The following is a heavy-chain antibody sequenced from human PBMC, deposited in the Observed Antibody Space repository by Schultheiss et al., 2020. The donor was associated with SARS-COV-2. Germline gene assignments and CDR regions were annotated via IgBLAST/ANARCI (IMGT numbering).Heavy chain of an antibody. V-gene: IGHV3-30*01. D-gene: IGHD2-21*01. Sequence: GGSLRLSCAASGFTFSSYAMHWVRQAPGKGLEWVAVISYDGSNKYYADSVKGRFTISRDNSKNTLYLQMNSLRAEDTAVYYCARDCGGGTCYGPDFDYWGQGTLVTVSS. CDR1: GFTFSSYA. CDR3: ARDCGGGTCYGPDFDY. J-gene: IGHJ4*02. CDR2: ISYDGSNK.